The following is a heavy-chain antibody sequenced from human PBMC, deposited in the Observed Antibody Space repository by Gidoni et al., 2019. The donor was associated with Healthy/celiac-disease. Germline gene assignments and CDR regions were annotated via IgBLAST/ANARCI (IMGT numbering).Heavy chain of an antibody. J-gene: IGHJ4*02. CDR1: GYSVTHCY. CDR3: ASSGFVAPGGVTVLTYHFDY. CDR2: INPTGGTT. D-gene: IGHD3-16*02. V-gene: IGHV1-46*01. Sequence: QVQLVQSEAERKKPGASVRVSCKASGYSVTHCYMPWVRQAPGPGFEWMGIINPTGGTTSYAQKFQSRVTMTRDTSKSTVYMDLRSLRYEDTAVYSCASSGFVAPGGVTVLTYHFDYWGQGTLVTVSS.